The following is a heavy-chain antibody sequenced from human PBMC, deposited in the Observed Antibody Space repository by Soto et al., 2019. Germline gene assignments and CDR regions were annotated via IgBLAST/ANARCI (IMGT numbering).Heavy chain of an antibody. J-gene: IGHJ6*02. CDR2: ISYDGSNK. CDR3: ARRGYSYGYFSPFYYYYGMDV. V-gene: IGHV3-30*03. Sequence: GGSLRLSCAASGFTFSSYGMHWVRQAPGKGLEWVAVISYDGSNKYYADSVKGRFTISRDNSKNTLYLQMNSLRAEDTAVYYCARRGYSYGYFSPFYYYYGMDVWGQGTTVTVSS. CDR1: GFTFSSYG. D-gene: IGHD5-18*01.